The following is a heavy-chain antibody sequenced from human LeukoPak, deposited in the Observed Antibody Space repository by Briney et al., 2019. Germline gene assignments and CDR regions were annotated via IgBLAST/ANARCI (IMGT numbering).Heavy chain of an antibody. J-gene: IGHJ3*02. CDR2: IYHSGST. V-gene: IGHV4-30-2*01. CDR3: ARANIYYYDSSGYYYWPDAFDI. Sequence: SETLSLTCSVSGGSISGYYWSWIRQPPGKGLEWIGYIYHSGSTYYNPSLKSRVTISVDRSKNQFSLKLSSVTAADTAVYYCARANIYYYDSSGYYYWPDAFDIWGQGTMVTVSS. D-gene: IGHD3-22*01. CDR1: GGSISGYY.